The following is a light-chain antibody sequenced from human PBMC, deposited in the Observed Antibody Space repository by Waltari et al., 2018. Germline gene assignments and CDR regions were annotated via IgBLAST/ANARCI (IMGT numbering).Light chain of an antibody. CDR2: DVS. Sequence: QSALTQPRSVSGSPGQSVTIPCTGTSRDVGGYHYVSWYQQHPGKAPKLMIYDVSKRPSGVPDRFSGSKSGNTASLTISGLQAEDEADYYCCSYAGSYVVFGGGTKLTVL. CDR1: SRDVGGYHY. J-gene: IGLJ2*01. V-gene: IGLV2-11*01. CDR3: CSYAGSYVV.